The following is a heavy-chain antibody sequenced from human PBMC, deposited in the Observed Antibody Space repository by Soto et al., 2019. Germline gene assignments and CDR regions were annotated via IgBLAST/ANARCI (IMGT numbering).Heavy chain of an antibody. J-gene: IGHJ3*02. D-gene: IGHD3-9*01. CDR3: ARGYYDILTGYYKDAFDI. CDR2: IYYSGST. Sequence: SETLSLTCTVSGGSISSYYWSWIRQPPGKGLEWIGYIYYSGSTNYNPSLKSRVTISVDTSKNQFSLKLSSVTAADTAVYYCARGYYDILTGYYKDAFDIWGQGTMVTVSS. CDR1: GGSISSYY. V-gene: IGHV4-59*08.